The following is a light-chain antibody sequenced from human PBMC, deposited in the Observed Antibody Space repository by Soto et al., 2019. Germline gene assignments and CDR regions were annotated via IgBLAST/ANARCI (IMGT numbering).Light chain of an antibody. V-gene: IGKV3-20*01. Sequence: EIVLTQSPGTLSLSPGERVTLSCRASQTVSSKYLAWYQQKPGQAPRLLIFGASSRATGIPDRFSGSGSGTDFILTISRLEPEDFAVYYCQQYGSSRTFGQGTKVEIK. J-gene: IGKJ1*01. CDR2: GAS. CDR3: QQYGSSRT. CDR1: QTVSSKY.